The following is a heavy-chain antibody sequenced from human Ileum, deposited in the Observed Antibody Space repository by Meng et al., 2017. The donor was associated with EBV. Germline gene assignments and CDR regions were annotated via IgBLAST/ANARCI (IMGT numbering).Heavy chain of an antibody. CDR2: ISSENYT. Sequence: YLRLSCVVSGLTISNPIIHWIGRAPGDGLDWVAVISSENYTYYSDSVKGRFTITRDNSANTVYLQMDNLGPQDTALYFCTRQGQDLWGQGTLVTVSS. V-gene: IGHV3-30*03. CDR3: TRQGQDL. D-gene: IGHD2-15*01. CDR1: GLTISNPI. J-gene: IGHJ4*02.